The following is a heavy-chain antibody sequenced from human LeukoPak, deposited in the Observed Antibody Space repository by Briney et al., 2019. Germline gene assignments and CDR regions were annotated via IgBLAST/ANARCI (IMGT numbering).Heavy chain of an antibody. Sequence: PSETLSLTCTVSGGSISSYYWSWIWQPAGKGLEWIGRIYTSGSTNYNPSLKSRVTMSVDTSKNQFSLKLSSVTAADTAVYYCARDSGDVDIGYCSGGSCRLFDYWGQGTLVTVSS. CDR2: IYTSGST. J-gene: IGHJ4*02. V-gene: IGHV4-4*07. D-gene: IGHD2-15*01. CDR3: ARDSGDVDIGYCSGGSCRLFDY. CDR1: GGSISSYY.